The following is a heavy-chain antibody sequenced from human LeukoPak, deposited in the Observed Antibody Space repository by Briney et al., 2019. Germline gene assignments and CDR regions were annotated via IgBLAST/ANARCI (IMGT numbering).Heavy chain of an antibody. J-gene: IGHJ4*02. Sequence: PETLSLTCTVSGGSISSYYWSWIRQPPGRGLEWIGYIYYSGSTNYNPSLKSRVTISVDTSQNQFSLKLSSVTAADTAVYYCARLHYDFWSGYYTYYFDYWGQGTLVTVSS. V-gene: IGHV4-59*08. CDR3: ARLHYDFWSGYYTYYFDY. CDR1: GGSISSYY. D-gene: IGHD3-3*01. CDR2: IYYSGST.